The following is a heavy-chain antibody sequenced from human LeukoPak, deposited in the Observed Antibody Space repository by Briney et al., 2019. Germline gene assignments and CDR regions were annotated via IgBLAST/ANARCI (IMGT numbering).Heavy chain of an antibody. V-gene: IGHV4-34*01. D-gene: IGHD6-13*01. CDR2: INHSGST. J-gene: IGHJ4*02. CDR1: GGSFSGYY. Sequence: PSETLSLTCAVYGGSFSGYYWSWIRQPPGKGLEWIGEINHSGSTNYSPSLKSRVTISVDTSNNQFSLRLSSVTAADTAVYYCARSGSTTWHNFDYWGQGTLVTVSS. CDR3: ARSGSTTWHNFDY.